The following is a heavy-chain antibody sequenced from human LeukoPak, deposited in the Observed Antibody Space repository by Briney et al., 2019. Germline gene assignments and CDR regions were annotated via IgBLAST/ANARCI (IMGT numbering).Heavy chain of an antibody. CDR2: SKNKANSCIT. CDR3: ARPFSNSYSAFEI. V-gene: IGHV3-72*01. D-gene: IGHD3-22*01. J-gene: IGHJ3*02. Sequence: GGSLRLSCAASGFTFSDYCMDWVRQAPGKGLEWVGRSKNKANSCITEYAASVKGRFTTSRDDSKNSFYLQMNSLKTEDTAVYYCARPFSNSYSAFEIWGQGTMVTVSS. CDR1: GFTFSDYC.